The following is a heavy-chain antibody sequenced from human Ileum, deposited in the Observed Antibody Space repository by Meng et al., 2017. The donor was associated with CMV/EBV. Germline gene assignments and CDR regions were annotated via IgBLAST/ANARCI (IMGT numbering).Heavy chain of an antibody. CDR3: ARDSGGGVLWY. D-gene: IGHD3-16*01. J-gene: IGHJ4*02. CDR1: GGTFSSYA. V-gene: IGHV1-46*01. CDR2: INPSGGST. Sequence: ASVKVSCKASGGTFSSYAISWVRQAPGQGLEWMGIINPSGGSTRYAQKFQGRVTMTRDTSTSTAYMELSSLRSEDTAVYYCARDSGGGVLWYWGQGTLVTVSS.